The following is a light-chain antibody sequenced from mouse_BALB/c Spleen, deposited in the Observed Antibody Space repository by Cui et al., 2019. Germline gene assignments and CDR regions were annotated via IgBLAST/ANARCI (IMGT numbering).Light chain of an antibody. V-gene: IGKV5-43*01. CDR2: YAS. J-gene: IGKJ4*01. CDR3: QQRNSWPIFT. Sequence: DIVLTHSPATLSVTPGDSVSLSCRASQSISDNLNWYQQKSHESPRILMKYASQSISGIPSRFSGSGSGTDFTLSINSVETEDCGMYFCQQRNSWPIFTFGSGTKLEIK. CDR1: QSISDN.